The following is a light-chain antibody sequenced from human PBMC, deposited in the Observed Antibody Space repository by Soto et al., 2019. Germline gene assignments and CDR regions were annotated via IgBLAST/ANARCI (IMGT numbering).Light chain of an antibody. CDR2: NSS. Sequence: EIVLTQSPGTLSLSPGERATLSCRASQSVRSNYLAWYQQKPGQAPRLLIYNSSSNATCIPDMFSGSGSGTDFTLTISRLEPEDFELYYCQQYRDLPQTFGQGTQVEIK. V-gene: IGKV3-20*01. CDR1: QSVRSNY. J-gene: IGKJ1*01. CDR3: QQYRDLPQT.